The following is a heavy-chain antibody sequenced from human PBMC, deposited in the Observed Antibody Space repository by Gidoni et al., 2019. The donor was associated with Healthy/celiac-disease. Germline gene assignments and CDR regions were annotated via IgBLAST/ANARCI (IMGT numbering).Heavy chain of an antibody. CDR3: ARDDDFWSGPYYYYGMDV. CDR1: GLTFSSYS. D-gene: IGHD3-3*01. Sequence: EVQLVESGGGLVKTGGSLRLSCAASGLTFSSYSMNWVRQAPVKGLEWVSSISSRSSYIYYAGSVKGRFTISRDNAKNSLYLQMNSLRAEDTAVYYCARDDDFWSGPYYYYGMDVWGQGTTVTVSS. CDR2: ISSRSSYI. V-gene: IGHV3-21*01. J-gene: IGHJ6*02.